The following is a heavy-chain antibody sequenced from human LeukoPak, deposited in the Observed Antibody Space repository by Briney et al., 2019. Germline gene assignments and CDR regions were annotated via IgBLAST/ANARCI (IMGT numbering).Heavy chain of an antibody. CDR2: INPNSGGT. D-gene: IGHD1-26*01. Sequence: ASVKVSCKASGYTFTGYYMHWVRQAPGQGLEWMGWINPNSGGTNYAQKFQGRVTMTRDKSIRTAYMELSRLTSDDTAVYYCAREESIGRYQFLHDYWGQGTLVTVSS. J-gene: IGHJ4*02. CDR3: AREESIGRYQFLHDY. V-gene: IGHV1-2*02. CDR1: GYTFTGYY.